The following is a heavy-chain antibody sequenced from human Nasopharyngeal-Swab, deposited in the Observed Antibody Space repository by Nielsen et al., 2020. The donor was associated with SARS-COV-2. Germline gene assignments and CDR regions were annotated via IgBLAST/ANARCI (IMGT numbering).Heavy chain of an antibody. V-gene: IGHV3-74*01. J-gene: IGHJ4*02. CDR1: GFTFSTYW. D-gene: IGHD4-11*01. CDR2: INGDGRTT. CDR3: TRAGNYRYDY. Sequence: GGSLQISCAASGFTFSTYWLHWVRPTPGKGLVWVARINGDGRTTSYADSLSGRFTISRDHAKSTLYLQMNSLTAEDTAVYFCTRAGNYRYDYWGQGTLVTVSS.